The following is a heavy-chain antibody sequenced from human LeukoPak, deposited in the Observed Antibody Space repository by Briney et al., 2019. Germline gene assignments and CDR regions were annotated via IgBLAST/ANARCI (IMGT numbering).Heavy chain of an antibody. V-gene: IGHV1-18*01. Sequence: ASVKVSCMASGYTFTSYGISWVRQAPGQGLEWMGWISAYNGNTNYAQKLQGRVTMTTDTSTSTAYMELRSLRSDDTAVYYCARDGVTSYEGYCYYMDVWGKGTTVTVSS. CDR2: ISAYNGNT. J-gene: IGHJ6*03. CDR1: GYTFTSYG. D-gene: IGHD4-23*01. CDR3: ARDGVTSYEGYCYYMDV.